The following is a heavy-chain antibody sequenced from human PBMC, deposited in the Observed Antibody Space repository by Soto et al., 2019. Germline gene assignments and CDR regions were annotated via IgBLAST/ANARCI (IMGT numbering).Heavy chain of an antibody. CDR2: LYDVDGS. D-gene: IGHD1-1*01. CDR3: ATWHEREHAFDV. V-gene: IGHV3-53*01. J-gene: IGHJ3*01. Sequence: DVQLVESGGGLIQPGESLRLSCAAFGLTISGKKYVAWVRQAPGKGLEWVSALYDVDGSFYADSVTGRFTTSSDSSKTTVDLQMNELRPDDTAVYYCATWHEREHAFDVWGQGTTVTISS. CDR1: GLTISGKKY.